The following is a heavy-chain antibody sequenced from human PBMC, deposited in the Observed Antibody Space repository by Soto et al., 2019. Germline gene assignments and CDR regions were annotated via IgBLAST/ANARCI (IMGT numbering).Heavy chain of an antibody. CDR3: ARQPRGVQYAFDY. V-gene: IGHV4-31*03. CDR1: GGSISSGGYY. J-gene: IGHJ4*02. D-gene: IGHD4-4*01. CDR2: IYYSGST. Sequence: SETLSLTCTVSGGSISSGGYYWSWIRQHPGKGLEWIGYIYYSGSTYYNPSLKSRVTISVDTSKNQFSLKLSSVTAADTAVYYCARQPRGVQYAFDYWGQGTLVTVSS.